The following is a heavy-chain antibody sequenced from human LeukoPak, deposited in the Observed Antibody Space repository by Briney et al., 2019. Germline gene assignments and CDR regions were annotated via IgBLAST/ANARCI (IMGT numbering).Heavy chain of an antibody. Sequence: GASVKVSCKASGYTFTGYYMHWVRQAPGQGLEWMGWINPNSGGTNYAQKFQGRVTMTRDTSISTAYMELSRLRSDDTAVYYCARETLPHRHYFYGMDVWGQGTTVTVSS. CDR2: INPNSGGT. V-gene: IGHV1-2*02. J-gene: IGHJ6*02. D-gene: IGHD1-26*01. CDR1: GYTFTGYY. CDR3: ARETLPHRHYFYGMDV.